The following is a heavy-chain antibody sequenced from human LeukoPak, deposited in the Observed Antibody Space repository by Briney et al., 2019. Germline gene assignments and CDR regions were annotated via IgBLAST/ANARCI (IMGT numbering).Heavy chain of an antibody. CDR2: ISSSGSTI. J-gene: IGHJ6*02. D-gene: IGHD3-16*01. V-gene: IGHV3-48*03. CDR1: GFTFSSYE. Sequence: GGSLRLSCAASGFTFSSYEMNWVRQAPGKGLEWVSYISSSGSTIYYADSVKGRFTISRDNAKNSLYLQMNSLRAEDTAVYYCARIPLGEWYYYHGMDVWGQGTTVTVSS. CDR3: ARIPLGEWYYYHGMDV.